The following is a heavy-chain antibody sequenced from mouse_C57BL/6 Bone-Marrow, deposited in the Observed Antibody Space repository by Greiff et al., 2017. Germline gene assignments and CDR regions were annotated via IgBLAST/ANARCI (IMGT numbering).Heavy chain of an antibody. D-gene: IGHD2-5*01. CDR2: IYPGSGST. CDR1: GYTFPSYW. Sequence: QVQLQQPGAELVKPGASVKMSCKASGYTFPSYWITWVKQRPGQGLEWIGDIYPGSGSTNYNEKFKSKATLTVDTSSSTAYMQLSSLTSEDSAVYYCAREYYSNFYAMDYWGQGTSVTVSS. CDR3: AREYYSNFYAMDY. J-gene: IGHJ4*01. V-gene: IGHV1-55*01.